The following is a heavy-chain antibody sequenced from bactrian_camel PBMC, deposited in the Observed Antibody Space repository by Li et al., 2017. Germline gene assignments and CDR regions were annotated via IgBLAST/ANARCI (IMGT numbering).Heavy chain of an antibody. V-gene: IGHV3S53*01. J-gene: IGHJ4*01. CDR2: ITPDGTT. CDR3: KTTFPGRRSGAWSRCYDY. CDR1: GFTSNGCG. Sequence: HVQLVESGGGSVQAGESLRLSCTAPGFTSNGCGIDWYRQAAGQQREWVSSITPDGTTTYADSVKGRFIISKARGEDTVYLQLTSLKPEDTALYSCKTTFPGRRSGAWSRCYDYWGRGTQVTVS. D-gene: IGHD1*01.